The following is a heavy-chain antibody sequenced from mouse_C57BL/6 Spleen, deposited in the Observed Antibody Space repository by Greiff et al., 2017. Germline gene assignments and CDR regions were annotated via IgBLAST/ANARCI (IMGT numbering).Heavy chain of an antibody. V-gene: IGHV1-80*01. CDR3: ARSNYEYFDY. CDR1: GYAFSSYW. J-gene: IGHJ2*01. CDR2: IYPGDGDT. Sequence: VKLQESGAELVKPGASVKISCKASGYAFSSYWMNWVKQRPGKGLEWIGQIYPGDGDTNYNGKFKGKATLTADKSSSTAYMQLSSLTSEDSAVYFCARSNYEYFDYWGQGTTLTVSS. D-gene: IGHD1-1*01.